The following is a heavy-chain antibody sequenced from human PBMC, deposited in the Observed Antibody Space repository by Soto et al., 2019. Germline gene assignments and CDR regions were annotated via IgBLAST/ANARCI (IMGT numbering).Heavy chain of an antibody. CDR2: TYYRSKWYN. D-gene: IGHD6-13*01. J-gene: IGHJ5*02. CDR3: ARAEYSSSYNWFDP. Sequence: KQSQTLSLTCAISWDSVSSNSAAWNWIRQSPSRGLEWLGRTYYRSKWYNDYAVSVKSRITINPDTSKNQFSLQLNSVTPEDTAVYYCARAEYSSSYNWFDPWGQGTLVTVSS. V-gene: IGHV6-1*01. CDR1: WDSVSSNSAA.